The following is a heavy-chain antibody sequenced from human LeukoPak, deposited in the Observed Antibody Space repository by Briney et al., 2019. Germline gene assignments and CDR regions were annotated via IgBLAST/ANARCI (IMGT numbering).Heavy chain of an antibody. CDR2: INPNSGGT. Sequence: ASVKVSCKASGYTFTGYYMHWVRQAPGQGLEWMGWINPNSGGTNFAQKFQGRVTMTRDTSITTAHMELSRLTSDDTAVYYCAREIPCSSSSCLDYWGQGTLVTVSS. V-gene: IGHV1-2*02. CDR1: GYTFTGYY. D-gene: IGHD2-2*01. CDR3: AREIPCSSSSCLDY. J-gene: IGHJ4*02.